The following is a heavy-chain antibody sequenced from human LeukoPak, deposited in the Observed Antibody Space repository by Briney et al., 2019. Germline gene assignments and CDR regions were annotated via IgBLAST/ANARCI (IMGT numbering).Heavy chain of an antibody. V-gene: IGHV4-61*02. D-gene: IGHD2-21*02. CDR1: GDSIFSGTYH. CDR2: IFTTGTT. J-gene: IGHJ4*02. Sequence: SETLSLTCTVSGDSIFSGTYHWSWVRQPAGKGLEWIGRIFTTGTTNYSPALKSRVTLSLDRSKNQFSLQLTSVTAADTAVYYCARRTTYIGWRPSESPSCFDYWGQGTLVTVSS. CDR3: ARRTTYIGWRPSESPSCFDY.